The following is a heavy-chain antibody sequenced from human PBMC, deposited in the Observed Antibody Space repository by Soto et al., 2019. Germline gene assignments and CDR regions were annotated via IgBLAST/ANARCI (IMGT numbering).Heavy chain of an antibody. Sequence: SETLSLTCTVSGASISGFYWSWIRKSAGKGLEWIGRIYATGTTDYNPSLKSRVMMSVDTSKKQFSLKLRSVTAADTAVYYCARDHLGPGSSWSHYYYYGMDVWGQGTTVTVSS. CDR2: IYATGTT. CDR1: GASISGFY. J-gene: IGHJ6*02. D-gene: IGHD6-13*01. CDR3: ARDHLGPGSSWSHYYYYGMDV. V-gene: IGHV4-4*07.